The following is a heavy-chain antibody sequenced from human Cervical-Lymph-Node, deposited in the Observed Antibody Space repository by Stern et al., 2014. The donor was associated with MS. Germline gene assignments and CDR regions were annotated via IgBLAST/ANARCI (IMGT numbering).Heavy chain of an antibody. CDR1: GFSFNDLY. CDR3: STLVAY. CDR2: ISKSGTII. V-gene: IGHV3-11*01. Sequence: VQLVESGGGLVKPGGSLRLSCAASGFSFNDLYINWIRQAPGKGLEWISYISKSGTIIHYADSVKGRFSISRDKNSNSFYLQMDSLRAEDTAVYYCSTLVAYWGQGTLVTVSS. J-gene: IGHJ4*02.